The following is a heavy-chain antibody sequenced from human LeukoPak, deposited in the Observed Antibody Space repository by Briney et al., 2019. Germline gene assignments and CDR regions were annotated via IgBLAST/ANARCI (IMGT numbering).Heavy chain of an antibody. D-gene: IGHD6-19*01. V-gene: IGHV4-59*13. CDR1: GGSISSYY. CDR3: ARDSSGWYHWFDP. J-gene: IGHJ5*02. CDR2: IYYSGST. Sequence: PSETLSLTCTVSGGSISSYYWSWIRRPPGKGLEWIGYIYYSGSTYYNPSLKSRVTISVDTSKNQFSLKLSSVTAADTAVYYCARDSSGWYHWFDPWGQGTLVTVSS.